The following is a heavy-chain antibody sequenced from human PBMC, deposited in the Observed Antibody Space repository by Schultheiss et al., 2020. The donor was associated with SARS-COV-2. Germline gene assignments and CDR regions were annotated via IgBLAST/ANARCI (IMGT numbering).Heavy chain of an antibody. CDR3: ARLEFNSWSYNWFDP. CDR2: IIPIFGTV. J-gene: IGHJ5*02. Sequence: SVKVSCKASGGTFSSYAISWVRQAPGQGLEWMGGIIPIFGTVNYAQKFQGRVTITADESTSTAYMELTSLRSEDTAVYYCARLEFNSWSYNWFDPWGQGTLVTVSS. V-gene: IGHV1-69*13. CDR1: GGTFSSYA. D-gene: IGHD6-13*01.